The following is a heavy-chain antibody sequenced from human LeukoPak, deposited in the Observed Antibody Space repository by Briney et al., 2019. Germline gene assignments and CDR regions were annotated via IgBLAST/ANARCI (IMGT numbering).Heavy chain of an antibody. Sequence: GGSLRLSCAASGFTFSTYGMHCVRQAPGKGLEWVAVIWYDGSIKYYADSVKGRFTISRDNSKNTLFLQMNSLGAEDTAVYYCARAVGPYDYWGQGTLVTVSS. CDR1: GFTFSTYG. D-gene: IGHD3-10*01. J-gene: IGHJ4*02. CDR3: ARAVGPYDY. CDR2: IWYDGSIK. V-gene: IGHV3-33*01.